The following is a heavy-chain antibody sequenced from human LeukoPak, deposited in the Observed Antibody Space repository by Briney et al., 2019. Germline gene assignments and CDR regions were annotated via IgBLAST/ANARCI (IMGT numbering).Heavy chain of an antibody. CDR1: GXXXXXYX. V-gene: IGHV3-7*01. Sequence: SGXXXXXYXMSWVRQAPGKGLXWVANIKHDGSEKYYVDSVKGRFTISRDKAKNSVYPQMNSLRAEDTAVYYXXXXXXXXXLXXXXXDVXXXXXTVTVSS. CDR2: IKHDGSEK. J-gene: IGHJ6*01. CDR3: XXXXXXXXLXXXXXDV.